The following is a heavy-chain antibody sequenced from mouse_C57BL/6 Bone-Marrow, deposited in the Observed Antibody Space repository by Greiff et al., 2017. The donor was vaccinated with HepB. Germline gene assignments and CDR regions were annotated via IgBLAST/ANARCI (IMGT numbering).Heavy chain of an antibody. CDR2: INPSSGYT. D-gene: IGHD2-1*01. J-gene: IGHJ3*01. Sequence: QVQLQQSGAELAKPGASVKLSCKASGYTFTSYWMHWVKQRPGQGLEWIGYINPSSGYTKYNQKFKDKATLTADKSPSTAYMQLSSLTYEDSAIYYCASGDCNYFFAYWGQGTLVTVSA. CDR3: ASGDCNYFFAY. CDR1: GYTFTSYW. V-gene: IGHV1-7*01.